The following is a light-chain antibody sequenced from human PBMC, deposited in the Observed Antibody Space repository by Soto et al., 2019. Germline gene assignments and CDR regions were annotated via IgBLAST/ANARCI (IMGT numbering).Light chain of an antibody. Sequence: EIVMTQSPATLSVSPGELVICSCRVSQSVSSNLAWYQQKPGQAPRLLIYGASTRATGIPARFSGSGSGTEFTLTISSLQSEDFAVYYCQQYNNWPRTFGQGTEVDI. CDR2: GAS. CDR3: QQYNNWPRT. J-gene: IGKJ1*01. V-gene: IGKV3-15*01. CDR1: QSVSSN.